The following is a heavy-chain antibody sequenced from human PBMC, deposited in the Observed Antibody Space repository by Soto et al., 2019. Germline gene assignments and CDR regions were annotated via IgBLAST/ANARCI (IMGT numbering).Heavy chain of an antibody. CDR3: ARDCRDSLHYDSSGYSY. Sequence: GASVKVSCKASGYTFTSYTMHWVRQAPGQRLEWMGWINAGNGNTKYSQKFQGRVTISRDTSARTAYMELSSLRSEDTAVYYCARDCRDSLHYDSSGYSYWGKGTLVTVDS. CDR1: GYTFTSYT. J-gene: IGHJ4*02. D-gene: IGHD3-22*01. CDR2: INAGNGNT. V-gene: IGHV1-3*01.